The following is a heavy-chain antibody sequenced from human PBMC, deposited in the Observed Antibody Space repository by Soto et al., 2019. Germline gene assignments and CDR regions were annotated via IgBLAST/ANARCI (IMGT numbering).Heavy chain of an antibody. CDR2: ITGSAFTI. V-gene: IGHV3-11*01. J-gene: IGHJ4*02. CDR3: ARVPYGSDLHYFDY. Sequence: PGGSLRLSCAASGFTFSDYYMSWIRQVPGKGLQWVSYITGSAFTIYYADSVKGRFTISRDNAKNSLYLQMHSLRAEDTAVYYCARVPYGSDLHYFDYWGQGTLVTVSS. CDR1: GFTFSDYY. D-gene: IGHD3-10*01.